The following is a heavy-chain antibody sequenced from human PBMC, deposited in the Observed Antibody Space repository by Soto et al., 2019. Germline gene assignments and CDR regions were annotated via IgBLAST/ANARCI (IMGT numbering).Heavy chain of an antibody. CDR3: ARGGGITMIVVVIMGPFAYRMDV. D-gene: IGHD3-22*01. CDR2: ISYDGSNK. Sequence: GGSLRLSCAASGFTFSSYAMHWVRQAPGKGLEWVAVISYDGSNKYYADSVKGRFTIPRDNSKNTLYLQMNSLRAEDTAVYYCARGGGITMIVVVIMGPFAYRMDVWGQGTTVTVSS. J-gene: IGHJ6*02. CDR1: GFTFSSYA. V-gene: IGHV3-30-3*01.